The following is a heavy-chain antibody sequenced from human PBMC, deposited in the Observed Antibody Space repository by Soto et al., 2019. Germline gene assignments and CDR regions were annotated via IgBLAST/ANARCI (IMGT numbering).Heavy chain of an antibody. CDR1: GDSVSTHSAT. CDR2: TYYRSTWSD. J-gene: IGHJ5*01. V-gene: IGHV6-1*01. CDR3: ARPIGNSWLDS. Sequence: QVQLQQSGTGLVKLSQTLSLTCALTGDSVSTHSATCDLIRQPPSRGLEWLGKTYYRSTWSDDYAVSVQGRLTIYPYTSNNQLSLHLISVPPDGTAVDYWARPIGNSWLDSWGQGTLVTVSS.